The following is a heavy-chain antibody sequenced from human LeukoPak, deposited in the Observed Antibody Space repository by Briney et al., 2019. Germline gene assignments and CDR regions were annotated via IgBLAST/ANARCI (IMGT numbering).Heavy chain of an antibody. V-gene: IGHV3-21*01. CDR2: ISSSSGYI. D-gene: IGHD1-14*01. J-gene: IGHJ3*02. CDR3: ARDAEYLFAFDI. CDR1: GFTFSSYS. Sequence: GGSLRLSCAASGFTFSSYSMNWVRQAPGKGLEWVSSISSSSGYIYYADSVKGRFTISRDNAKDSLYLQMNSLRAEDTAVYYCARDAEYLFAFDIWGQGTMVTVSS.